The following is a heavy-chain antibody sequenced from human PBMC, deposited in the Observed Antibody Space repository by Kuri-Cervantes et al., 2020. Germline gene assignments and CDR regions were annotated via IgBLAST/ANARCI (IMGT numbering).Heavy chain of an antibody. CDR1: GYTFTSYG. Sequence: ASVKVSCKASGYTFTSYGISWVRQAPGQGLEWMGWISAYNGNTNYAQKLQGRVTMTTDTSTSTAYMELRSLRSEDTAVYYCAAESLVGATAEFDYWGQGTLVTVSS. CDR3: AAESLVGATAEFDY. J-gene: IGHJ4*02. D-gene: IGHD1-26*01. CDR2: ISAYNGNT. V-gene: IGHV1-18*01.